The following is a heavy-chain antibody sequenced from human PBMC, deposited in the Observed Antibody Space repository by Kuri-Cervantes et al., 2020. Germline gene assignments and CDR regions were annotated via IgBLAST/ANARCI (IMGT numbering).Heavy chain of an antibody. J-gene: IGHJ4*02. CDR2: INAASGNT. CDR1: GYTFTRFF. Sequence: ASVKVSCKTSGYTFTRFFMHWVRQAPGQRLEWMGMINAASGNTEYSHKLQGRVTITRDTSGSTAHLELSSLRSEDTAIYYCARGHSMTVVADKAHDFWGQGTLVTVSS. CDR3: ARGHSMTVVADKAHDF. V-gene: IGHV1-3*01. D-gene: IGHD3-22*01.